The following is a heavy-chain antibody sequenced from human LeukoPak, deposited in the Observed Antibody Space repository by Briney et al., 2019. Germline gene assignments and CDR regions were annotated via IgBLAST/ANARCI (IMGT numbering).Heavy chain of an antibody. CDR1: GYTFTSYD. CDR3: ARGGGKDGYNFY. V-gene: IGHV1-8*01. CDR2: MNPNSGNT. D-gene: IGHD5-24*01. Sequence: ASVKVSCKASGYTFTSYDINWVRQATGQGLEWMGWMNPNSGNTGYAQKFQGRVTMTRNTSISTACMELSSLRSEDTAVYYCARGGGKDGYNFYWGQGTLVTVSS. J-gene: IGHJ4*02.